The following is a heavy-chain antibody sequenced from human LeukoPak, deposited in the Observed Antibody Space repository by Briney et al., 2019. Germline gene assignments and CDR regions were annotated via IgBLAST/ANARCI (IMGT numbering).Heavy chain of an antibody. Sequence: GGSLRLSCGTSGFTFRNHAMSWVRQAPGKGLEWVSAIGDSDISTFYADSVKGRFTVSRDNSKNTLFLQMNTLRAEDTAVYYCAKAFRGVVVPDFDYWGQGTLVTVSS. V-gene: IGHV3-23*01. D-gene: IGHD3-16*02. CDR1: GFTFRNHA. J-gene: IGHJ4*02. CDR3: AKAFRGVVVPDFDY. CDR2: IGDSDIST.